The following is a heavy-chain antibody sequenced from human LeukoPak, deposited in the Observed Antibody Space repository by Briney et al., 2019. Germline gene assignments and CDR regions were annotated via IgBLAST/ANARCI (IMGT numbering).Heavy chain of an antibody. CDR2: IYYSGST. V-gene: IGHV4-59*01. D-gene: IGHD5-24*01. J-gene: IGHJ4*02. CDR3: ARDFSDGYNDRSFDY. Sequence: PSETLSLTCTVSGGSLSSYYWSWIRQPPGKGLEWIGYIYYSGSTNYNPSLKSRVTISVDTSKNQFSLKLSSVTAADTAVYCCARDFSDGYNDRSFDYWGQGTLVTVSS. CDR1: GGSLSSYY.